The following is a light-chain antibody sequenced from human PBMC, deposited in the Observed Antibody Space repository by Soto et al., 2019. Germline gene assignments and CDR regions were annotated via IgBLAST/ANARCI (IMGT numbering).Light chain of an antibody. CDR1: QTISSW. Sequence: TQSPATLSGSVGDRVTITCRASQTISSWLAWYQQKPGKAPKLLIYKASTLESGVPSNFSGSGSGTEFTLTISSLQPEDFATYYCQQYNSYPWTFGQGTKVDIK. CDR3: QQYNSYPWT. V-gene: IGKV1-5*03. CDR2: KAS. J-gene: IGKJ1*01.